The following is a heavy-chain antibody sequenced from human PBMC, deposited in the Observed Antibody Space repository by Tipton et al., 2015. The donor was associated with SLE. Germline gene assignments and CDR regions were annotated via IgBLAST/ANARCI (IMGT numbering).Heavy chain of an antibody. Sequence: TLSLTCAVYGRSLIGSYWTWIRQPPGKGLEWMGDFDHSGVTHYNPSLKSRVTISRDTSNRFSLKLTSVTAADTGTYYCARDELVVLSSARWSYYYGMDVWGQGTTVTVSS. CDR3: ARDELVVLSSARWSYYYGMDV. D-gene: IGHD2-15*01. CDR2: FDHSGVT. CDR1: GRSLIGSY. J-gene: IGHJ6*02. V-gene: IGHV4-34*01.